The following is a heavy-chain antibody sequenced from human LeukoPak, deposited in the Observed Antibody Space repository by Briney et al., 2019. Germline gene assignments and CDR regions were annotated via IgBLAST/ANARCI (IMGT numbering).Heavy chain of an antibody. Sequence: GGSLRLSCAASGFTFSTYAMNWVRQAPGKGLEWVSGISGSGDSTYSAGSVKGQFTISRDNSKNMLYLQMNSLRADNTAVYYCARDRRGEYYFDYWGQGTLVTVSS. CDR2: ISGSGDST. CDR3: ARDRRGEYYFDY. V-gene: IGHV3-23*01. CDR1: GFTFSTYA. J-gene: IGHJ4*02. D-gene: IGHD3-10*01.